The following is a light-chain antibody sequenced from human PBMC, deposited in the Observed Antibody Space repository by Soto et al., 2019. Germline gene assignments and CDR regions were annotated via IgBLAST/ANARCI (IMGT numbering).Light chain of an antibody. CDR2: GAS. Sequence: EIALTQLPGTLSLSPGERATLSCRASQSVSSSYLAWYQQKPGQAPRLLIYGASSRATGIPDRFSGSGSGTDFTLTISRLEPEDFAVYYCQQYGSSPRTFGQGTKVDIK. CDR1: QSVSSSY. CDR3: QQYGSSPRT. V-gene: IGKV3-20*01. J-gene: IGKJ1*01.